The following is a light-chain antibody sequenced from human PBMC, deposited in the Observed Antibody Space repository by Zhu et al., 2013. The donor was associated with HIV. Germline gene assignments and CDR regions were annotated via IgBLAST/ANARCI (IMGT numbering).Light chain of an antibody. V-gene: IGKV1-9*01. CDR1: QDISRY. J-gene: IGKJ3*01. CDR3: QQLNSYPV. CDR2: AAS. Sequence: DIQMTQSPSSLSASIGDRVTITCWASQDISRYLAWYQQKPGKAPKLLIYAASTLQGGVPSRFSGSRSGTGFTLTISSLQPEDFATYYCQQLNSYPVFGPGTKVDIK.